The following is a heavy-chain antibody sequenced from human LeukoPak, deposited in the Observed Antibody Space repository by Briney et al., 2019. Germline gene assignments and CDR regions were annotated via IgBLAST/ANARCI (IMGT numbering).Heavy chain of an antibody. Sequence: GGSLRLSCAASGFTFSSYSMNWVRQAPGKGLEWVSSISSSTIYIYYADSVKGRFTISRDNANNSLYLQMNSLRAEDTAVYYCTRDLFYYENFWGQGTLVTVSS. V-gene: IGHV3-21*01. CDR2: ISSSTIYI. D-gene: IGHD3-22*01. CDR1: GFTFSSYS. CDR3: TRDLFYYENF. J-gene: IGHJ4*02.